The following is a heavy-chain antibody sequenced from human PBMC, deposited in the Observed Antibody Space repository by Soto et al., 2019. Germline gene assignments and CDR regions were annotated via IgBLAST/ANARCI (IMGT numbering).Heavy chain of an antibody. V-gene: IGHV1-69*06. CDR1: GGTFSSYA. D-gene: IGHD3-22*01. CDR3: ARDVDSDYYDSSTSLYFDY. CDR2: IIPIFGTA. J-gene: IGHJ4*02. Sequence: SVKVSCKASGGTFSSYAISWVRQAPGQGLEWMGGIIPIFGTANYAQKFQGRVTITADKSTSTAYMELSSLRSEDTAVYYCARDVDSDYYDSSTSLYFDYWGQGTLVTVYS.